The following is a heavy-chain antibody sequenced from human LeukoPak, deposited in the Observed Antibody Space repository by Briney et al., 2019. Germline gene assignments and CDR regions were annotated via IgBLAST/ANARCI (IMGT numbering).Heavy chain of an antibody. Sequence: GGSLRLSCAASGFTFSSYGMSWVRQTPGKGLEWVLAISGSGGSTYYADSVKGRFTISRDNAKNSLYLQMNSLRAEDTAVYYCARDKVVGPSNFDYWGQGTLVTVSS. CDR3: ARDKVVGPSNFDY. CDR1: GFTFSSYG. V-gene: IGHV3-23*01. D-gene: IGHD1-26*01. J-gene: IGHJ4*02. CDR2: ISGSGGST.